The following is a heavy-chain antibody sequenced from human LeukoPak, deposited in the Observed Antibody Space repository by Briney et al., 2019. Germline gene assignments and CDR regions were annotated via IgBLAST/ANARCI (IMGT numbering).Heavy chain of an antibody. Sequence: PGGSLRLSCAASGFTFDDYGMSWVRQAPGKGLEWVSGINWNGGSTGYADSVKGRFTISRDNAKNSLYLQMNSLRAEDTAVYYCARGAGDYGEGYYYYYMDVWGKGTTVTISS. V-gene: IGHV3-20*04. J-gene: IGHJ6*03. CDR1: GFTFDDYG. CDR2: INWNGGST. D-gene: IGHD4-17*01. CDR3: ARGAGDYGEGYYYYYMDV.